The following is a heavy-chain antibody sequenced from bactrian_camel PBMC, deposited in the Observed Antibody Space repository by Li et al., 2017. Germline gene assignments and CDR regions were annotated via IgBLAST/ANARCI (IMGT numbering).Heavy chain of an antibody. V-gene: IGHV3S25*01. CDR1: GFTLSSYR. CDR2: INRGGTT. D-gene: IGHD2*01. J-gene: IGHJ4*01. Sequence: QLVESGGGLVQPGGSLRLSCAASGFTLSSYRTYWVRQAPGKGLEWASIINRGGTTYYADSMKGRFTITRDNATNTVYLQMNSLKPEDTAVYYCVSLVGRPLVHQGTQVTVS.